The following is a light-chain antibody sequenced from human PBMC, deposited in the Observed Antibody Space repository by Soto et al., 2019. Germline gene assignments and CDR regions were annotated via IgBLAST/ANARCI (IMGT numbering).Light chain of an antibody. CDR3: QHYGRSSWT. Sequence: ELTQSPATLSLSPGERVTLSCRASQTVRSSFVAWYQQKPGQAPRLLIYGASTRTTGIPDRFSGSGYGTDFTLTISSLQPEDLAVYYCQHYGRSSWTFGQGTKVAIK. V-gene: IGKV3-20*01. CDR2: GAS. J-gene: IGKJ1*01. CDR1: QTVRSSF.